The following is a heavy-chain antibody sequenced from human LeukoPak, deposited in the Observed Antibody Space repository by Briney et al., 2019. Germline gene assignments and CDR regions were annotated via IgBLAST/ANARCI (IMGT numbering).Heavy chain of an antibody. CDR3: AKDGHDYVWGTFDY. V-gene: IGHV3-21*01. CDR2: ISSSSSYI. CDR1: GFTFSSYS. D-gene: IGHD3-16*01. J-gene: IGHJ4*02. Sequence: GGSLRLSCAASGFTFSSYSMNWVRQAPGKGLEWVSSISSSSSYIYYADSVKGRFTISRDNAKNSLYLQMNSLRAEDTAVYYCAKDGHDYVWGTFDYWGQGTLVTVSS.